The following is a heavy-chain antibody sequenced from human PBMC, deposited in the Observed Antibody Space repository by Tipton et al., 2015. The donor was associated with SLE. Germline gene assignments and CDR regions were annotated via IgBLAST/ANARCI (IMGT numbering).Heavy chain of an antibody. CDR2: IGSSGSII. J-gene: IGHJ6*02. CDR3: ATLSSLGYYYGMDV. CDR1: GFAYSNYE. Sequence: GSLRLSCVASGFAYSNYEMNWVRQAPGKGLEWVSYIGSSGSIIHYADSVKGRFTISRDNAKSSLYLQMNSLRAEVTAVYYCATLSSLGYYYGMDVWGQGTTVTVSS. V-gene: IGHV3-48*03. D-gene: IGHD2/OR15-2a*01.